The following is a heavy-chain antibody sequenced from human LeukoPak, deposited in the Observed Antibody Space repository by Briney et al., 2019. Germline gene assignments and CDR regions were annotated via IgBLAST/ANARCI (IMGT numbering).Heavy chain of an antibody. CDR2: ISWNSGSI. J-gene: IGHJ3*02. CDR3: AKDRGSGWYADDAFDI. D-gene: IGHD6-19*01. V-gene: IGHV3-9*01. CDR1: GFTFDDYA. Sequence: GGSLRLSCAASGFTFDDYAMHWVRQAPGKGLEWVSGISWNSGSIGYADSVKGRFTISRDSAKNSLYLQMNSLRAEDTALYYCAKDRGSGWYADDAFDIWGQGTMVTVSS.